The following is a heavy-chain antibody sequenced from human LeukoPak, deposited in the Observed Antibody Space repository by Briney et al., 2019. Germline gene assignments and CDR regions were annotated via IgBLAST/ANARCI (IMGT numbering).Heavy chain of an antibody. V-gene: IGHV3-30*18. CDR2: ISYDGSNK. J-gene: IGHJ4*02. Sequence: GGSLRLSCAASGFTFSSYGMHWVRQAPGKGLEWVAVISYDGSNKYYADSVKGRFTISRDNSKNTLYLQMNSLRAEDTAVYYCAKNGILAVAAHFDYWGQGTLVTVSS. CDR1: GFTFSSYG. D-gene: IGHD6-19*01. CDR3: AKNGILAVAAHFDY.